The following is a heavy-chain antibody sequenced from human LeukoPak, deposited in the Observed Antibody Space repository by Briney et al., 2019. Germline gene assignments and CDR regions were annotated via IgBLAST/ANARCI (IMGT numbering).Heavy chain of an antibody. J-gene: IGHJ4*02. Sequence: GGSLRLSCAASGFTFSNYAMSWVRQAPGKGLEWVSTSSSSGERIFYADSVKGRFTISRDNSKNTLYLQMNSLKIEDTAVYHCSRHEALPGDYWGQGTLVTVSS. V-gene: IGHV3-23*01. CDR3: SRHEALPGDY. CDR2: SSSSGERI. D-gene: IGHD5-24*01. CDR1: GFTFSNYA.